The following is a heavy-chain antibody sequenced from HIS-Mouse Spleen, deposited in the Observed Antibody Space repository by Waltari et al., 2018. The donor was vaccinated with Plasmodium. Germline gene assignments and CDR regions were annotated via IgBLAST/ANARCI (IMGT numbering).Heavy chain of an antibody. J-gene: IGHJ5*02. CDR3: ARDVIAAAAHNWFDP. CDR2: ISYDGSNK. CDR1: GSTFRSYA. V-gene: IGHV3-30-3*01. D-gene: IGHD6-13*01. Sequence: QVQLVESGGGVVQPGRSLRLSCAASGSTFRSYAMHWVRQAPGKGLEWVAVISYDGSNKYYADSVKGRFTISRDNSKNTLYLQMNSLRAEDTAVYYCARDVIAAAAHNWFDPWGQGTLVTVSS.